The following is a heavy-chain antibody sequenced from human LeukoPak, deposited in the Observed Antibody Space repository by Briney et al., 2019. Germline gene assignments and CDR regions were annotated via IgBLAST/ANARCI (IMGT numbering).Heavy chain of an antibody. J-gene: IGHJ4*01. CDR1: GFTCTDYW. D-gene: IGHD6-13*01. Sequence: GGSLRLSSEVSGFTCTDYWMNWVRQAPGKGPEWVASIRQDGSEKTYVDSVKGRFTISRDNTKNSLSLQLNGLRAEDTAVYYCARDGTAAGLYFDLWGQGTLVTVSS. V-gene: IGHV3-7*01. CDR2: IRQDGSEK. CDR3: ARDGTAAGLYFDL.